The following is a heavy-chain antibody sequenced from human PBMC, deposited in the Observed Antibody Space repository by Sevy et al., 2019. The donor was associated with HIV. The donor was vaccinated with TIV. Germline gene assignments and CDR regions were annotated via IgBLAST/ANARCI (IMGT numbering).Heavy chain of an antibody. V-gene: IGHV4-39*02. D-gene: IGHD1-26*01. Sequence: SETLSLTCTVSGGSISSSSYYWGWIRQPPGKGLGWFGSIYYSGSTYYNPSLKSRDTISVDTSKNHVSLKLSSVTAADTAVYYCARLATGYSDYWGQGTLVTVSS. CDR3: ARLATGYSDY. CDR1: GGSISSSSYY. CDR2: IYYSGST. J-gene: IGHJ4*02.